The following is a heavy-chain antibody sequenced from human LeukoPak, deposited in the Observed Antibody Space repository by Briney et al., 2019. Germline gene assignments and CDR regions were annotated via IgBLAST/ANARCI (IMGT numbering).Heavy chain of an antibody. CDR2: ISSSGSTI. CDR1: GFTFSSYE. J-gene: IGHJ4*02. Sequence: PGGSLRLSCAASGFTFSSYEMNWVRQAPGKGLEWVSYISSSGSTIYYADSVKGRFTISRDNAKNSLYLQMNSLRAEDTAVYYCARVRYDGSGYYSISDYWGQGTLVTVSS. CDR3: ARVRYDGSGYYSISDY. D-gene: IGHD3-22*01. V-gene: IGHV3-48*03.